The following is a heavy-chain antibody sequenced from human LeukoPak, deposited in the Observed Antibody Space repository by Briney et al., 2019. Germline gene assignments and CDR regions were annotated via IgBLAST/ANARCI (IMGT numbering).Heavy chain of an antibody. Sequence: SGPTLVNPTQTLTLTCTFSGFSLSTSGVGMGWIRQPPGKALEWLALIYWNDDKHYSPSLKTRLTITKDTSKNQVVLTMTNMDPIDTATYYCAHLDGIFGVIVGYYIDYWGQGTLVTVSS. V-gene: IGHV2-5*01. CDR2: IYWNDDK. D-gene: IGHD3-3*01. CDR3: AHLDGIFGVIVGYYIDY. CDR1: GFSLSTSGVG. J-gene: IGHJ4*02.